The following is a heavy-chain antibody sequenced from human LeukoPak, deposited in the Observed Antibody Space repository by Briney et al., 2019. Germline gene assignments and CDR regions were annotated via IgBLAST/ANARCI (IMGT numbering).Heavy chain of an antibody. CDR3: AKVATWTYFDS. CDR2: IDGSGQTT. Sequence: GGSLRLSCAASGFSFSSSAMSWVRRAPGKGLGWVSVIDGSGQTTYYADSVKGRFTISRDNSKNTLYLQLTSLRVDDTAVYYCAKVATWTYFDSWGQGTLVTVSS. D-gene: IGHD3/OR15-3a*01. V-gene: IGHV3-23*01. J-gene: IGHJ4*02. CDR1: GFSFSSSA.